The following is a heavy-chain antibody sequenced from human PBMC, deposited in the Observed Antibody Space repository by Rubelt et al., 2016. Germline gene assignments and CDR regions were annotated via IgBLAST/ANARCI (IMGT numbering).Heavy chain of an antibody. CDR2: ITYDGSKK. CDR1: GFTFSNYG. CDR3: AKDRAGGATDY. Sequence: QVQLVGSGGGVVQPGRSLRLSCAASGFTFSNYGMHWGRQAPGAGLGWVALITYDGSKKYYADSVKGRFTISRDNSRNTRYLQMNSLRAEDTAVYHCAKDRAGGATDYWGQGTLVTVSS. V-gene: IGHV3-30*18. J-gene: IGHJ4*02. D-gene: IGHD1-26*01.